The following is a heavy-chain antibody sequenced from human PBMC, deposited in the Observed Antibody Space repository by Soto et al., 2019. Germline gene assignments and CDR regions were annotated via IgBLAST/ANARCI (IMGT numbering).Heavy chain of an antibody. CDR1: GFSFSSIGEG. Sequence: QITLKESGPTLVKPTQTLTLTCTFPGFSFSSIGEGVGWIRQPPGKALEWLALIYWDDDKRYSPSPQSRLTITKDTSKNQVVLTMTNMDPVDTATYYCVQSRCGGDCLQSYSSHSYYGLDVWGQGTTVTVSS. D-gene: IGHD2-21*02. J-gene: IGHJ6*02. V-gene: IGHV2-5*02. CDR2: IYWDDDK. CDR3: VQSRCGGDCLQSYSSHSYYGLDV.